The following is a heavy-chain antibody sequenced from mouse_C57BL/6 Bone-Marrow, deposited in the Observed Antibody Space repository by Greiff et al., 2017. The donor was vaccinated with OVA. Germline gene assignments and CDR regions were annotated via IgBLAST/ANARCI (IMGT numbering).Heavy chain of an antibody. D-gene: IGHD1-1*01. CDR1: GYTFTSYW. Sequence: QVQLQQPGAELVKPGASVKLSCKASGYTFTSYWMHWVKQRPGQGLEWIGMIHPNSGSTNYNEKFKSKATLTVDKSSSTAYMQLSSLTSEDSAVYYCARPPHYYGSSYAMDYWGQGTSVTVSS. V-gene: IGHV1-64*01. CDR2: IHPNSGST. J-gene: IGHJ4*01. CDR3: ARPPHYYGSSYAMDY.